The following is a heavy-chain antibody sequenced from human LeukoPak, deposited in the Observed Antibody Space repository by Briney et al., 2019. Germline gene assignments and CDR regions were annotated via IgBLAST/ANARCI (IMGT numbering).Heavy chain of an antibody. CDR3: ARRGFRHCSSTSCADAFDI. V-gene: IGHV4-4*09. CDR1: GGSISSYY. Sequence: SGTLSLTCTASGGSISSYYWSWIRQPPGKGLEWIGYIYTSGSTNYNPSLKSRVTISVDTSKNQFSLKLSSVTAADTAVYYCARRGFRHCSSTSCADAFDIWGQGTMVTVSS. J-gene: IGHJ3*02. CDR2: IYTSGST. D-gene: IGHD2-2*01.